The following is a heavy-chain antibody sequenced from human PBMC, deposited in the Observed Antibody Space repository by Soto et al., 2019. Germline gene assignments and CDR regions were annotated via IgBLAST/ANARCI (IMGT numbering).Heavy chain of an antibody. CDR2: IRSKANSYAT. Sequence: VGSLRLSCAASGFTFSGSAMHWVRQASGKGLEWVGRIRSKANSYATAYAASVKGRFTISRDDSKNTAYLQMNSLKTEDTAVYYCTRHVLVYCSSTSCDDYYYYGMDVWGQGTTVTVSS. J-gene: IGHJ6*02. CDR1: GFTFSGSA. V-gene: IGHV3-73*01. D-gene: IGHD2-2*01. CDR3: TRHVLVYCSSTSCDDYYYYGMDV.